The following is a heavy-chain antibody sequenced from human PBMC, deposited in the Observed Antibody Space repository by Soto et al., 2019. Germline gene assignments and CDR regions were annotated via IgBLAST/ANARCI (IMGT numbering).Heavy chain of an antibody. D-gene: IGHD3-10*02. CDR1: GYTFTSYD. J-gene: IGHJ5*02. V-gene: IGHV1-8*01. Sequence: QVQLVQSGAEVKKPGASVKVSCKASGYTFTSYDINWVRQATGQGLEWMGWMNPNSGNTGYAQKFQGRVTITRNTSISTAYMELSSLRSEDTAVYYCARGRSVVRGVIGSVWWFDPCGHGTLVTVSS. CDR3: ARGRSVVRGVIGSVWWFDP. CDR2: MNPNSGNT.